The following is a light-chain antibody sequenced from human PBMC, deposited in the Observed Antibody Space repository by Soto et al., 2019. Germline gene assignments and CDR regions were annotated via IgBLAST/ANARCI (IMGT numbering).Light chain of an antibody. J-gene: IGKJ2*01. Sequence: EIVLTQSPGTLSSSPGERATLTCRASQSISGTYLAWYQHKPGQAPRLLIYGASSRATGIPDRFSGSGSGTDFTLTISRLEPEDFAVYYCQQSGNSPGYTFGQGTKLEIK. V-gene: IGKV3-20*01. CDR1: QSISGTY. CDR3: QQSGNSPGYT. CDR2: GAS.